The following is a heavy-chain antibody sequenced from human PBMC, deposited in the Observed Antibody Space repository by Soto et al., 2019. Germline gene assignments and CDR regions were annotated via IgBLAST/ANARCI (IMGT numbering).Heavy chain of an antibody. D-gene: IGHD3-22*01. Sequence: SETLSLTCTVSGGSISSGGYYWSWIRQHPGKGLEWIGYIYYSGSTYYNPSLKSRVTISVDTSKNQFSLKLSSVTAADTAVYYFAREYYYDSSGYWSRVYYFDYWGQGTLVTVSS. CDR1: GGSISSGGYY. V-gene: IGHV4-31*03. CDR2: IYYSGST. CDR3: AREYYYDSSGYWSRVYYFDY. J-gene: IGHJ4*02.